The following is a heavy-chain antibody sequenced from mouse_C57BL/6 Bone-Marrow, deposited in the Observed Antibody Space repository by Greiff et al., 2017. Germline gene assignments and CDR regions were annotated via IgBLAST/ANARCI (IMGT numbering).Heavy chain of an antibody. CDR3: ASGYYVLPFDY. CDR1: GYSITSGYY. V-gene: IGHV3-6*01. CDR2: ISYDGSN. D-gene: IGHD2-3*01. Sequence: EVKLLESGPGLVKPSQSLSLTCSVTGYSITSGYYWNWIRQFPGNKLEWMGYISYDGSNNYNPSLKNRISITRDTSKNQCFLKLNSVTTEDTATYYCASGYYVLPFDYWGQGTTLTVSS. J-gene: IGHJ2*01.